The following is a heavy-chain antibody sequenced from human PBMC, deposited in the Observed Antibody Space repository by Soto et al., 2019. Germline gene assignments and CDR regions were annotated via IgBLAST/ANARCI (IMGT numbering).Heavy chain of an antibody. J-gene: IGHJ6*02. V-gene: IGHV1-2*04. CDR2: INPNSGGT. CDR1: GYTFTGYY. D-gene: IGHD5-18*01. CDR3: ARDLIQVDTAMDYYGMDV. Sequence: ASVKVSCKASGYTFTGYYMHWVRQAPGQGLEWMGWINPNSGGTNYAQKFQGWVTMTRDTSISTAYMELSRLRSDATAGYFCARDLIQVDTAMDYYGMDVWGQGTTVTVSS.